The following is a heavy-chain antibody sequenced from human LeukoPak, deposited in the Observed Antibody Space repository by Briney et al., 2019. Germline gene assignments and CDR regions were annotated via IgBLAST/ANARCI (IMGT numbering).Heavy chain of an antibody. Sequence: GGSLKLPCAASGDTFSSYGMHWVRQAPGKGLEWVAVIWNDGSKQYYLDSVKGRFTISRDDSKNTLYLQMNSLRAEDTALYYCARSAYGDYPGHDTFDMWGQGTMVTVSS. CDR1: GDTFSSYG. J-gene: IGHJ3*02. V-gene: IGHV3-33*01. CDR2: IWNDGSKQ. D-gene: IGHD4-17*01. CDR3: ARSAYGDYPGHDTFDM.